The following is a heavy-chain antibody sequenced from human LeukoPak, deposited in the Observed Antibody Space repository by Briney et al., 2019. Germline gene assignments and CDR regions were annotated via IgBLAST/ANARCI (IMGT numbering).Heavy chain of an antibody. CDR2: IWYDGSNK. Sequence: PGGSLRLSCAASGFTFSSYGMHWVRQAPGKGLEWVAVIWYDGSNKYYADSVKGRFTISRDNSKNTLYLQMNSLRAEDTAVYYCARDRVRYCSGGSCYYYGMDVWGQGTTVTVSS. CDR1: GFTFSSYG. D-gene: IGHD2-15*01. J-gene: IGHJ6*02. V-gene: IGHV3-33*01. CDR3: ARDRVRYCSGGSCYYYGMDV.